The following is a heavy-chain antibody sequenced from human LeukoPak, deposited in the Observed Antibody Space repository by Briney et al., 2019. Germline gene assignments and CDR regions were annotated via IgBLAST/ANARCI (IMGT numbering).Heavy chain of an antibody. CDR1: GFTFGDYA. Sequence: GGSLRLSCTASGFTFGDYAMSWFRQAPGKGLEWVGFIRSKAYGGTAEYAASVKGRFTISRDDSKSIAYLQMNSLKTEDTAVYYCSTVRIYGSGVYYFDYWGQGTLVIVSS. CDR2: IRSKAYGGTA. CDR3: STVRIYGSGVYYFDY. D-gene: IGHD3-10*01. J-gene: IGHJ4*02. V-gene: IGHV3-49*03.